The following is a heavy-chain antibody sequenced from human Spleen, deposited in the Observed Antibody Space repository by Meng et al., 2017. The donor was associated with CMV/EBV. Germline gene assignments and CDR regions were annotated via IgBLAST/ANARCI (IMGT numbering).Heavy chain of an antibody. D-gene: IGHD6-6*01. Sequence: SVKVSCKASGGSFSNYGFTWVRQAPGQSLEWMGALIPLFGTVNYAQRWQGRVTMTADKSTSTAYMELRSLRSDDTAVYYCARDMFGSSSGTFGGYWGQGTLVTVSS. CDR1: GGSFSNYG. CDR2: LIPLFGTV. V-gene: IGHV1-69*06. CDR3: ARDMFGSSSGTFGGY. J-gene: IGHJ4*02.